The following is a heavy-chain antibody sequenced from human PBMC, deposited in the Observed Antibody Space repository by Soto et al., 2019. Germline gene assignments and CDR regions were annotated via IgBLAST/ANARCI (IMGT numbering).Heavy chain of an antibody. CDR1: GFTFSSYD. Sequence: GALRLSCAAPGFTFSSYDMHWVRQATGKGLEWVSAIGTAGDTYYPGSVKGRFTISRENAKNSLYLQMNSLRAGDTAVYYCARETPGRYNWNPFDIWGQGTMVTVSS. J-gene: IGHJ3*02. CDR3: ARETPGRYNWNPFDI. CDR2: IGTAGDT. D-gene: IGHD1-20*01. V-gene: IGHV3-13*01.